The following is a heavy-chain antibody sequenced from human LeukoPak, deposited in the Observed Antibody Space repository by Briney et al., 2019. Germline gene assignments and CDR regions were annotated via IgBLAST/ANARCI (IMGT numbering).Heavy chain of an antibody. D-gene: IGHD6-13*01. V-gene: IGHV4-39*01. CDR2: IYYSANT. Sequence: RTSETLSLTCTVSGVSISSSAYYWAWIRQPPGKGLEWIGSIYYSANTYYNPSLKSRVTISVDTSKNQFSLRLSSVTAADTAVYYCARSYRPAAGVRTKFDYWGQGTLVAVSS. CDR1: GVSISSSAYY. J-gene: IGHJ4*02. CDR3: ARSYRPAAGVRTKFDY.